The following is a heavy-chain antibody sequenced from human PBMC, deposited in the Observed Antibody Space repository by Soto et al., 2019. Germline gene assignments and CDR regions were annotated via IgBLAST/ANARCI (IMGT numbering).Heavy chain of an antibody. CDR2: ISTSSSYT. V-gene: IGHV3-11*05. Sequence: QVQLVESGGGLVKPGGSLRLSCVASGFTFSDHYMTWIRQAPGKGLEWLSYISTSSSYTKYADSVKGRFTISRDNDMHSLYLQMNSLRAEDTAVYYCARLRLTGYFDYWGQGTLVTVSS. CDR1: GFTFSDHY. J-gene: IGHJ4*02. CDR3: ARLRLTGYFDY.